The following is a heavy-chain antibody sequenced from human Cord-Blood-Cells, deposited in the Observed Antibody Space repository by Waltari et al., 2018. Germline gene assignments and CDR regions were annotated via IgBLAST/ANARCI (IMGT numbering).Heavy chain of an antibody. J-gene: IGHJ5*02. CDR2: IYYSGST. D-gene: IGHD6-6*01. CDR3: ARAIGYSSSSGSWFDP. V-gene: IGHV4-31*03. CDR1: GGSISSGGYY. Sequence: QVQLQESGPGPVKPSQTLSLTCTVSGGSISSGGYYWSWIRQHPGKGLEWIGYIYYSGSTYYNPALKSRVTISVDTSKNQFSLKLSSVTTADTAVYYCARAIGYSSSSGSWFDPWGQGTLVTVSS.